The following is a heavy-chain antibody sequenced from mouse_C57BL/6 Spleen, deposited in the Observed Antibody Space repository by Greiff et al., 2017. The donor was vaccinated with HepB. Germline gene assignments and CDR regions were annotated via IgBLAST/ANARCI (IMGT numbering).Heavy chain of an antibody. CDR1: GYAFSSSW. D-gene: IGHD3-1*01. Sequence: VQLQESGPELVKPGASVKISCKASGYAFSSSWMNWVKQRPGKGLEWIGRIYPGDGDTNYNGKFKGKATLTADKSSSTAYMQLSSLTSEDSAVYFCARGLLGYYFDYWGQGTTLTVSS. CDR2: IYPGDGDT. CDR3: ARGLLGYYFDY. V-gene: IGHV1-82*01. J-gene: IGHJ2*01.